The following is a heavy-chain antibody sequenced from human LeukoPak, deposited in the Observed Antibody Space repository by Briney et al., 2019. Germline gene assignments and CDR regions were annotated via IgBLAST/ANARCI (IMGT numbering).Heavy chain of an antibody. V-gene: IGHV4-34*01. D-gene: IGHD3-10*01. CDR1: AGSFSGYY. J-gene: IGHJ6*03. CDR2: INHSGST. CDR3: ARVLRYYYGSGSYDRQGYYYMGV. Sequence: SETLSLTCAVYAGSFSGYYWSWIRQPPGKGLEWIGEINHSGSTNYNPSLKSRVTISVDTSKNQFSLKLSSVTAADTAVYFCARVLRYYYGSGSYDRQGYYYMGVWGKGTTVTVSS.